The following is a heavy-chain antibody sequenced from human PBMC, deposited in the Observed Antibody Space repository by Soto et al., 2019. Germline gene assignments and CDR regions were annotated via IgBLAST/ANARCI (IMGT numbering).Heavy chain of an antibody. CDR2: INQDGSEE. Sequence: EVHLVESGGGLVQPGGSLRLSCAASGFTFSGFWMTWVRQAPGKGLEWVANINQDGSEEYYGDSVKGRFTISRDNAKNTLYLQMSSLRAADTAVYYCARDVYCTGAGCFSDWGQGTLVTVSS. V-gene: IGHV3-7*03. D-gene: IGHD2-8*02. J-gene: IGHJ4*02. CDR1: GFTFSGFW. CDR3: ARDVYCTGAGCFSD.